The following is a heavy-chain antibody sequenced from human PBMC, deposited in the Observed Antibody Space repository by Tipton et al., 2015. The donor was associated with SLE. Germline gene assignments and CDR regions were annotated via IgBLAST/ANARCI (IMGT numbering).Heavy chain of an antibody. CDR2: IYYSGST. CDR3: ARETSEGYFDL. J-gene: IGHJ2*01. V-gene: IGHV4-59*11. D-gene: IGHD6-6*01. Sequence: TLSLTCTVSGGSISSHYWSWIRQPPGKGLEWIGYIYYSGSTNYNPSLKGRVTISVDTSKNQFSLKLTSVTAADTADTAVYYCARETSEGYFDLWGRGTLVTVSS. CDR1: GGSISSHY.